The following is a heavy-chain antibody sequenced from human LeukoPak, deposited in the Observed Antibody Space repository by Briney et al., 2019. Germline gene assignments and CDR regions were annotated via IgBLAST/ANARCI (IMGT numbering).Heavy chain of an antibody. Sequence: GESLKISCKGSGYSFTSYWIGWVRQMPGKGLEWMGIIYPGDSDTRYSPSFQGQVTISADKSTSTAYLQWSSLKASDTAMYYCARHEFGSYGLYYYYYMDVWGKGTTVTVSS. CDR3: ARHEFGSYGLYYYYYMDV. V-gene: IGHV5-51*01. CDR1: GYSFTSYW. CDR2: IYPGDSDT. J-gene: IGHJ6*03. D-gene: IGHD5-18*01.